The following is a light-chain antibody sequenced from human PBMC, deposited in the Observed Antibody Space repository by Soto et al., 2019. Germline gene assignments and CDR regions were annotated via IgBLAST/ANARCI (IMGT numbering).Light chain of an antibody. Sequence: DIQMTQSPSSVSASVGDRVTITCRTSQGIASCLAWYQQKPGKAPKLLIYDASSLQSGVPSRFSGSGSGSDFTLTISSLQPADFSTYYCQPANSFPLTFGGGTKVEIK. CDR2: DAS. CDR1: QGIASC. V-gene: IGKV1-12*01. CDR3: QPANSFPLT. J-gene: IGKJ4*01.